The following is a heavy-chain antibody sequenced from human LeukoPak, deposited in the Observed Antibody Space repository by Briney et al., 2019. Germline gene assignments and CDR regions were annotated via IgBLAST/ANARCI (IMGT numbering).Heavy chain of an antibody. CDR3: ASITMIVVENYFDY. Sequence: PSETLSLTCTVSGGSISSSSYYRGWIRQPPGKGLEWIGSIYYSGSTYYNPSLKSRVTISVDTSKNQFSLKLSSVTAADTAVYYCASITMIVVENYFDYWGQGTLVTVSS. CDR1: GGSISSSSYY. J-gene: IGHJ4*02. CDR2: IYYSGST. D-gene: IGHD3-22*01. V-gene: IGHV4-39*01.